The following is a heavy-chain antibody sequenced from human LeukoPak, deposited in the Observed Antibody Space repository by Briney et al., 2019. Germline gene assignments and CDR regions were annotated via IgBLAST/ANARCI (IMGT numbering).Heavy chain of an antibody. CDR3: AEDTYSGWWRTFDY. V-gene: IGHV3-9*01. CDR2: ISWNSGSI. Sequence: GGSLRLSCAASGFTFDDYAMHWVRQAPGKGLEWVSGISWNSGSIGYADSVKGRFTISRDNAKNSLYLQMNSLRAEDTALYYCAEDTYSGWWRTFDYWGQGTLVTVSS. D-gene: IGHD6-19*01. J-gene: IGHJ4*02. CDR1: GFTFDDYA.